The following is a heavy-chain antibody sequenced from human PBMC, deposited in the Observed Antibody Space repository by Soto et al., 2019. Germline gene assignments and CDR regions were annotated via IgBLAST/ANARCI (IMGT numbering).Heavy chain of an antibody. J-gene: IGHJ4*02. Sequence: PGGSLRLSCEGPGFTFNYYYIIWIRQAPGKGLEWISYSSNSGTFSRYADSVKGRFSISRDNTKNLLYLQMNSLRAEDTAVYYCARSGDNYNRLDYWGQGTPVTVSS. V-gene: IGHV3-11*06. D-gene: IGHD1-1*01. CDR3: ARSGDNYNRLDY. CDR1: GFTFNYYY. CDR2: SSNSGTFS.